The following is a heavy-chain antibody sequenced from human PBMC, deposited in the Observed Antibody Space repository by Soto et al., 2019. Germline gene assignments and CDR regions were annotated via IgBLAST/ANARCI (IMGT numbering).Heavy chain of an antibody. CDR1: GGSFSGSY. CDR3: ARRYCSGGSCQTIDY. J-gene: IGHJ4*02. D-gene: IGHD2-15*01. Sequence: TETLYLTFALYGGSFSGSYWTWIRQPPGRGLEWIGVINDSGTTNNNPSLKSRVTISVDTSKNQFSLKLSSVTAADTAVYFCARRYCSGGSCQTIDYWGQGTPVTVS. V-gene: IGHV4-34*01. CDR2: INDSGTT.